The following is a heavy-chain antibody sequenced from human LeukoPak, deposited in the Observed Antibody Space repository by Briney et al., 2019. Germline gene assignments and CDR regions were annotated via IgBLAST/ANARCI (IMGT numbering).Heavy chain of an antibody. Sequence: QPGGSLRLSCAASGFTFSSYATSWVRQAPGKGLEWVSGISGSGSSTYYADSVKGRFTISRDNSKNTLYLQMNSLRAEDTAVYYCAKDRVYASGSRDAFDIWGQGTMVTVSS. CDR3: AKDRVYASGSRDAFDI. J-gene: IGHJ3*02. CDR1: GFTFSSYA. V-gene: IGHV3-23*01. D-gene: IGHD3-10*01. CDR2: ISGSGSST.